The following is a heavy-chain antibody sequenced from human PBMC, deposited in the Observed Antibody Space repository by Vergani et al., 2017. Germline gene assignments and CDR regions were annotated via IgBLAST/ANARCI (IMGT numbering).Heavy chain of an antibody. V-gene: IGHV3-48*01. CDR2: VSTGTKSQ. Sequence: QLVESGGGWVQPGGSLRLSCVVSGFDFSSYIMNWVRQAPGKGLEWVSFVSTGTKSQSYAESVKGRFTISRDSAKNSLYLQMDSLRAEDTAVYYCARLNRASRKSVLVGRWLGFDPWGQGTLVTVS. D-gene: IGHD5-24*01. CDR3: ARLNRASRKSVLVGRWLGFDP. J-gene: IGHJ5*02. CDR1: GFDFSSYI.